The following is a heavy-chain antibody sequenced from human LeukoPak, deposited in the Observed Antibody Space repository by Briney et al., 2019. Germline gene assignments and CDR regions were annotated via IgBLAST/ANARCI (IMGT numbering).Heavy chain of an antibody. Sequence: SETLSLTCAVYGGSFSDHHWSWIRQPPGKGLEWNGEINHSGGTNYNPSLKSRVTISVDTSKNPFSLKLTSVTAADTAVFYCARGRNVVVPAPILGVGPLYYSYYMDVWGKGTTVSVSS. CDR3: ARGRNVVVPAPILGVGPLYYSYYMDV. V-gene: IGHV4-34*01. CDR2: INHSGGT. D-gene: IGHD2-2*02. J-gene: IGHJ6*03. CDR1: GGSFSDHH.